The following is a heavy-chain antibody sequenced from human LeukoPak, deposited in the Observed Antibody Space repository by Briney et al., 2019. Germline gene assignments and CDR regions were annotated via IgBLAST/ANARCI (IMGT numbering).Heavy chain of an antibody. Sequence: GESLKISCKGSGYSFISYWIGWVRQMPGKGLEWMGIIYPDDSDTRYSPSFQGQVTISADKSISTAYLQWSSLKASDTAMYFCARHGPYVTSDYRRFDYWGQGTLVTVSS. CDR2: IYPDDSDT. J-gene: IGHJ4*02. V-gene: IGHV5-51*01. CDR3: ARHGPYVTSDYRRFDY. CDR1: GYSFISYW. D-gene: IGHD3-22*01.